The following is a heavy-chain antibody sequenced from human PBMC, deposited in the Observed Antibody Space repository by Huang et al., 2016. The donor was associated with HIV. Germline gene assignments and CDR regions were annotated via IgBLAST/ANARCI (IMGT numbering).Heavy chain of an antibody. CDR1: GFTFNKFY. D-gene: IGHD1-26*01. V-gene: IGHV3-30*18. Sequence: QVQLVESGGGVVQPGRCLRFSCAAFGFTFNKFYIHWGCPAPGKGLVWLEIISYCGSSKYHADSVKCRVTSSRDNSNNTVYLQMNSLRVEDTAVYYCAKDGRGSGTYYDYFEYWGQGTLVTVSS. CDR3: AKDGRGSGTYYDYFEY. J-gene: IGHJ4*02. CDR2: ISYCGSSK.